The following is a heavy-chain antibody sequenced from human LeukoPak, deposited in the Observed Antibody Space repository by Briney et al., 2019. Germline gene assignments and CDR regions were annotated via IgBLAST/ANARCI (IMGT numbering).Heavy chain of an antibody. V-gene: IGHV3-33*06. Sequence: GGSLRLSCAASGFTFSSYGMHWVRQAPGKGLEWVAVIWYDGSNKYYADSVKGRFTIYRDNSKNTLYLQMNSLRAEDTAVYYCAKDLSITIFGGFDYWGQGTLVTVSS. CDR3: AKDLSITIFGGFDY. D-gene: IGHD3-3*01. CDR1: GFTFSSYG. J-gene: IGHJ4*02. CDR2: IWYDGSNK.